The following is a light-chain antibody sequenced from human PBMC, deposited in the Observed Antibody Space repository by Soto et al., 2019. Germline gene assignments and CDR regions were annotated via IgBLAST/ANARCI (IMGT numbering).Light chain of an antibody. Sequence: QSALTQPGPVSGYPGKSITIYCTGISCDVGGYNYVSWYQLHPGKAPTLMVYEVSNRPSGVSNRFSGSKSGNTASLTISGLQAEDEADYYSSSYTSSTAYVFGTGTKVTVL. CDR2: EVS. CDR3: SSYTSSTAYV. CDR1: SCDVGGYNY. V-gene: IGLV2-14*01. J-gene: IGLJ1*01.